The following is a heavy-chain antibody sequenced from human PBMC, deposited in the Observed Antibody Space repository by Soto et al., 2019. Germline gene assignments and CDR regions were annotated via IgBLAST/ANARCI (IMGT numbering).Heavy chain of an antibody. Sequence: GGSLRLSCAASGFTFISYSMNWVRQAPGKGLEWVSSTSSSSSYIYYADSVRGRFTISRDNAKNSLYLQMNSLRAEDTAVYYCARRRSSSSYWFDPWGQGTLVTVSS. CDR2: TSSSSSYI. D-gene: IGHD3-16*02. CDR1: GFTFISYS. J-gene: IGHJ5*02. V-gene: IGHV3-21*01. CDR3: ARRRSSSSYWFDP.